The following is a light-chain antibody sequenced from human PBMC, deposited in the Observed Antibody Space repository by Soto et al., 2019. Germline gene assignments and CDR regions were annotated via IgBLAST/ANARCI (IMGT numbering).Light chain of an antibody. Sequence: DIQMTQFPSSLFAAVGDRVTITCRASQGIDICLAWFQQKPGKAPKSLIFAASNLQGGVPSKFSGSRSGTDFTLTITSLQPDDSATYYCQQYDTYPYTFGQGTKLEIK. CDR1: QGIDIC. CDR2: AAS. CDR3: QQYDTYPYT. V-gene: IGKV1-16*02. J-gene: IGKJ2*01.